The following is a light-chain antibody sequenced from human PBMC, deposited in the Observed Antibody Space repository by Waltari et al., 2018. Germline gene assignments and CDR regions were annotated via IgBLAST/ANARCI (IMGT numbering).Light chain of an antibody. J-gene: IGKJ4*01. V-gene: IGKV1-5*03. CDR3: QQYNSYPVI. CDR1: QNINTN. Sequence: DIQMTQSTSTLSASVGDRVIIPCRASQNINTNLAWYQQKTGGAPKVLIHKTAKLESGVPSRFSGSRSGTEFTLTISSLQPDDFATYYCQQYNSYPVIFGGGTTVEIK. CDR2: KTA.